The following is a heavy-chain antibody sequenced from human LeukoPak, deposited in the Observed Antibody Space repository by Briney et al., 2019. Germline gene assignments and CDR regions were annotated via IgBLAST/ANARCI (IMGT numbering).Heavy chain of an antibody. D-gene: IGHD3-16*01. CDR3: ARHGLGALRIRGFFDY. Sequence: SETLSLTCTVSGGSISSSSYYWGWIRQPPGKGLEWIGSIYYSGSTYYNPSLKSRVTISVDTSKNQFSLKLSSVTAADTAVYYCARHGLGALRIRGFFDYWGQGTLVTVSS. CDR1: GGSISSSSYY. V-gene: IGHV4-39*01. J-gene: IGHJ4*02. CDR2: IYYSGST.